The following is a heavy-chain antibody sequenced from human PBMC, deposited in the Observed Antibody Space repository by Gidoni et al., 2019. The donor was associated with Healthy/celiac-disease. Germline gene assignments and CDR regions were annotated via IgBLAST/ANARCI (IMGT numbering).Heavy chain of an antibody. Sequence: QVQLVQSGAEVKKPGSSVKVSCKASGGTFSSYALTWVRQAPGQGLEWMGRINPILGIANDAQKFQGRVTITADKSTSTAYMELSSLRSEDTAVYYCASHEIEYSSSPYYYYYYMDVWGKGTTVTVSS. D-gene: IGHD6-6*01. J-gene: IGHJ6*03. CDR1: GGTFSSYA. V-gene: IGHV1-69*09. CDR2: INPILGIA. CDR3: ASHEIEYSSSPYYYYYYMDV.